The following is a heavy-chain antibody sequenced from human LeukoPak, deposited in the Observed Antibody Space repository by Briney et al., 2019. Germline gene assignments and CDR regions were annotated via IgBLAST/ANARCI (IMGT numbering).Heavy chain of an antibody. CDR2: IYFSGST. J-gene: IGHJ6*02. D-gene: IGHD1-26*01. V-gene: IGHV4-31*03. Sequence: PSETLSLTCTVAGGSISSGGYYWSWIRQHPGKGLEWIGYIYFSGSTFYNPSLKSRVTISVDTSKNQFSLKVSSVTAADTAVYYCARYVVGGSYYSAMDVWGQGTTVTVSS. CDR3: ARYVVGGSYYSAMDV. CDR1: GGSISSGGYY.